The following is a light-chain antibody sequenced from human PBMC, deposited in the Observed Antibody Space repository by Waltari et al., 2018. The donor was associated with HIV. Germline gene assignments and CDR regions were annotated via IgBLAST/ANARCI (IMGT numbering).Light chain of an antibody. CDR1: SRHSDYA. CDR3: QTWDTGVII. Sequence: QPVLTQWPSAAAPLGASVKLTCTLSSRHSDYAIAWHQQYPETGPRYLMRLNNDGSHYKGDGIPDRFSGSSSGAERYLIISSLQSGDEADYYCQTWDTGVIIFGGGTKLTVL. J-gene: IGLJ2*01. V-gene: IGLV4-69*01. CDR2: LNNDGSH.